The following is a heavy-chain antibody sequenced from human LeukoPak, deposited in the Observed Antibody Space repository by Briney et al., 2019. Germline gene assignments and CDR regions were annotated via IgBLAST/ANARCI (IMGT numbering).Heavy chain of an antibody. D-gene: IGHD2-15*01. CDR3: ARDYQWWAHFDY. CDR2: ISYDGSDK. Sequence: GGSLRLSCAASGFTFSSYGMHWVRQAPGKGLEWVALISYDGSDKYYADSVKGRFTISRDNSKNTLYLQVNSLRADDTAVYYCARDYQWWAHFDYWGQGTLVTVSS. J-gene: IGHJ4*02. CDR1: GFTFSSYG. V-gene: IGHV3-30*19.